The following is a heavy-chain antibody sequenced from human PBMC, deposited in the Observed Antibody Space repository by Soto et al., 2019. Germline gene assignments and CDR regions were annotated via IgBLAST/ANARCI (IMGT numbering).Heavy chain of an antibody. CDR1: GYSFTTDW. J-gene: IGHJ5*02. CDR2: IYPRDSDT. D-gene: IGHD6-19*01. CDR3: ARLLQVAAPRGWFDT. V-gene: IGHV5-51*01. Sequence: PGESLKISCKASGYSFTTDWIGWVRQEPGRGLEWMGIIYPRDSDTKYNPSFEGQVTISADKSISTAYLQWSSLKATDSAMYYCARLLQVAAPRGWFDTWGLGTLVTVSS.